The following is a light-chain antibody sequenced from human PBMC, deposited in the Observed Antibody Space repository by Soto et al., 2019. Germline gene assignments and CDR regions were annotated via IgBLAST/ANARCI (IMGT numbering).Light chain of an antibody. Sequence: QSVLTQPPSVSGAPGQRVTISCTGSSSNIGAGYDVHWYQQLPGTAPKLLIYGNSNRPSGVPDRFSGSKSGTSASLAITGLQGEDEDDYYCQSYDSSLSGRVFGTGTKLTVL. CDR1: SSNIGAGYD. CDR2: GNS. V-gene: IGLV1-40*01. J-gene: IGLJ1*01. CDR3: QSYDSSLSGRV.